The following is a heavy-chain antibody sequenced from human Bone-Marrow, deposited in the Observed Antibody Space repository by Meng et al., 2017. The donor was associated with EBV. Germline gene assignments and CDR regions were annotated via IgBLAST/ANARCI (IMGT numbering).Heavy chain of an antibody. Sequence: EVQLVESGGGLLKPGXXXXLSCAASGFTFSNAWMSWVRQAPGKGLEWVGRIKSKADGGTTDYAAPVKGRFTISRDDSKNTLYLQMNSLKTEDTAVYYCTTPQRAGFPWGQGTLVTVSS. CDR1: GFTFSNAW. CDR3: TTPQRAGFP. D-gene: IGHD6-19*01. V-gene: IGHV3-15*01. J-gene: IGHJ5*02. CDR2: IKSKADGGTT.